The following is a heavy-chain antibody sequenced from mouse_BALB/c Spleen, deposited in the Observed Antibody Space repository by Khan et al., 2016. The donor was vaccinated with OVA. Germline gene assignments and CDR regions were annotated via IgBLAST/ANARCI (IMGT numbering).Heavy chain of an antibody. CDR2: IFPGDGSA. V-gene: IGHV1-85*01. J-gene: IGHJ1*01. D-gene: IGHD1-1*02. CDR3: TRRSCGGVLNWYFDD. CDR1: GYTFTNYD. Sequence: QVQLQQSGAELVKPGASVKLSCKASGYTFTNYDLNWVRLRPEQGLEWIGWIFPGDGSAKYNEKFKGKATLTTDTSSSTAYMQLSRLTSEDSAVYFVTRRSCGGVLNWYFDDWGAGTAVTVSS.